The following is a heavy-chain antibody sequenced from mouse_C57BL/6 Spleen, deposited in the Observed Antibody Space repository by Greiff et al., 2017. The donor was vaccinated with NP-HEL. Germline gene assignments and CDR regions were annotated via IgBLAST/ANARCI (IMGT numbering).Heavy chain of an antibody. V-gene: IGHV3-6*01. J-gene: IGHJ4*01. CDR3: ARCYEYAMDY. CDR1: SYSITSGYY. Sequence: EVKLQESGPGLVKPSQSLSLTCSVTSYSITSGYYWNWIRQFPGNKLEWMGYISYDGSNNYNPSLKNRISITRDTSKNQFFLKLNSVTTEDTATYYCARCYEYAMDYWGQGTSVTVSS. D-gene: IGHD2-3*01. CDR2: ISYDGSN.